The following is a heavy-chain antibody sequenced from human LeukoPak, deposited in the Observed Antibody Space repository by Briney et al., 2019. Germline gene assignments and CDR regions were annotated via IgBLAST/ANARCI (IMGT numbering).Heavy chain of an antibody. CDR1: GFTFSSYS. CDR2: ISSSSSTI. D-gene: IGHD3-16*01. CDR3: ARQESRNYQYEGLDY. Sequence: PGGSLRLSCAASGFTFSSYSMNWVRQAPGKGLEWVSYISSSSSTIYYADSVKGRFTIDRDNSKNTVYLQMNSLRPDDTGIYSCARQESRNYQYEGLDYWGQGNLVTVSS. V-gene: IGHV3-48*04. J-gene: IGHJ4*02.